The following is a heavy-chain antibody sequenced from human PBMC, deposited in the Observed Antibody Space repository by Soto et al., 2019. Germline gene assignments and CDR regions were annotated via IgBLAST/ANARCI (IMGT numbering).Heavy chain of an antibody. J-gene: IGHJ4*02. Sequence: QVQLVESGGGVVQPGRSLRLSCAASGFTFPDYAMHWVRQSPGKGLEWVAIMSYDGTKTYYADSVRGRFTISRDNSKNTLYLQMDSLRAEDTSLYYCARGRGRSYAFGAGSYSDYWGRGTLVAVSS. D-gene: IGHD3-10*01. CDR3: ARGRGRSYAFGAGSYSDY. CDR2: MSYDGTKT. CDR1: GFTFPDYA. V-gene: IGHV3-30-3*01.